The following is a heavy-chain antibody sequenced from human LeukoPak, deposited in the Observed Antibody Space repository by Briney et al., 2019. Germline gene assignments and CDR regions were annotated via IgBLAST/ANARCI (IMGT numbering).Heavy chain of an antibody. CDR1: GGSIASSSNY. J-gene: IGHJ4*02. CDR2: IHYTGNT. Sequence: SETLSLTCTVSGGSIASSSNYWVWIRQSPGKGLEWIGSIHYTGNTPYNPSLKSRLTMSVDTSKNQLSLKLSSVTAADTAVYYCARSEFWSGYYPDYWGQGTLVTVSS. V-gene: IGHV4-39*07. D-gene: IGHD3-3*01. CDR3: ARSEFWSGYYPDY.